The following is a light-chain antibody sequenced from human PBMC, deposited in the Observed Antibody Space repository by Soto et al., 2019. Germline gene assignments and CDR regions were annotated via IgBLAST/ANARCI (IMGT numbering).Light chain of an antibody. CDR1: QGISNY. J-gene: IGKJ1*01. Sequence: DIQMTQSPSSLSASVGDRVTITCRASQGISNYLAWYQQQPGKVPKLLIYVASTLQSGVPSRFSGSGSGTDFTPTISSLQPEDVATYYCQQYNSAPWTFGQGTKVEIK. CDR3: QQYNSAPWT. V-gene: IGKV1-27*01. CDR2: VAS.